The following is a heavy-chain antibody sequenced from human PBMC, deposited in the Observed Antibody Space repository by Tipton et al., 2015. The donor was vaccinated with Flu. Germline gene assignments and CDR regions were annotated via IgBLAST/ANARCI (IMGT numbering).Heavy chain of an antibody. CDR2: INPDSGDT. CDR3: ARADCVVRGCHMWWFDP. D-gene: IGHD2-21*01. J-gene: IGHJ5*02. V-gene: IGHV1-2*06. CDR1: GYTFTDFF. Sequence: QLVQSGAEVKTPGASVKVSCKASGYTFTDFFIHWVRQAPGQGLEWMGRINPDSGDTDYAQEFQARVTMTRDTSVSIAYTELSRLTSDDTAVYYCARADCVVRGCHMWWFDPWGQGALVTVSS.